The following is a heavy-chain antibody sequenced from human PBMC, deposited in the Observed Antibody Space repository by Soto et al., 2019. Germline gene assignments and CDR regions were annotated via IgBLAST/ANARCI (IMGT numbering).Heavy chain of an antibody. Sequence: QVQLVESGGGVVQPGRSLRLSCAASGFTFSSYGMHWVRQAPGKGLEWVAVISYDGSNKYYADSVKGRFTISRDNSKNTLNVQMNSLRAEAAAVYYCAKDYRRGLDPSYGMDVWGQGTTVTVSS. D-gene: IGHD3-16*02. CDR1: GFTFSSYG. CDR2: ISYDGSNK. V-gene: IGHV3-30*18. CDR3: AKDYRRGLDPSYGMDV. J-gene: IGHJ6*02.